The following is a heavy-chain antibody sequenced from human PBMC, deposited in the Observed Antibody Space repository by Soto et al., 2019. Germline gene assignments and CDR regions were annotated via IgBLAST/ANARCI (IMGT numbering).Heavy chain of an antibody. V-gene: IGHV1-46*02. CDR1: GYRFNSHY. CDR2: INPSGGST. J-gene: IGHJ6*02. D-gene: IGHD3-16*02. Sequence: GASVKVSYEASGYRFNSHYMHWVRQAPGQGLEWMGIINPSGGSTRYAQKFQGRVTMTRDTATTTRSMEVGSLRSEDTAVYYWAGIVRYGMDVWGQGTAVTVS. CDR3: AGIVRYGMDV.